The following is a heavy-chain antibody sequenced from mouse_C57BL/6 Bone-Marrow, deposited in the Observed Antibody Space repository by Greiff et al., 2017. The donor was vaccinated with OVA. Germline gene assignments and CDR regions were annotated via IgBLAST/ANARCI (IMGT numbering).Heavy chain of an antibody. V-gene: IGHV3-6*01. CDR1: GYSITSGYY. CDR3: ANYAMDY. CDR2: ISYDGSN. J-gene: IGHJ4*01. Sequence: VQLKESGPGLVKPSQSLSLTCSVTGYSITSGYYWNWIRQFPGNKLEWMGYISYDGSNNYNPSLKNRISITRDTSKNQFFLKLNSVTTEDTATYYCANYAMDYWGQGTSVTGSS.